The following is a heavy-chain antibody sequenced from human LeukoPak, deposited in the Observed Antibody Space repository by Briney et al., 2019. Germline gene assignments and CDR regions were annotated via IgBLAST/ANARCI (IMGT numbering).Heavy chain of an antibody. D-gene: IGHD7-27*01. J-gene: IGHJ4*02. CDR1: GYTFIDYF. V-gene: IGHV1-2*05. CDR3: ARDLSSTSNWEFDY. Sequence: GASVKVSCKTSGYTFIDYFIHWVRQAPGQGLEWMGRLNPNNGDTYYAQDFQGRVTMTRDTSISTAYMELSRLTSDDTVVYYCARDLSSTSNWEFDYWGQGTLVTVSS. CDR2: LNPNNGDT.